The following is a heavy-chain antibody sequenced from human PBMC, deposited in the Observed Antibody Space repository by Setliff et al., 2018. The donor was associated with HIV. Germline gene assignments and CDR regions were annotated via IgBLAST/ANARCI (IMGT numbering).Heavy chain of an antibody. CDR3: ASEAWTSYRSSSGYYYYYMDV. J-gene: IGHJ6*03. V-gene: IGHV4-61*01. D-gene: IGHD6-6*01. CDR2: IYYSGTT. Sequence: TSETLSLTCTVSGDSVSSASYYWSWIRQPPGKGLEWIGYIYYSGTTKYNPSLKSRVTISVDTSKNQFSLKLSSVTAADTAVYYCASEAWTSYRSSSGYYYYYMDVWGKGTTGTVSS. CDR1: GDSVSSASYY.